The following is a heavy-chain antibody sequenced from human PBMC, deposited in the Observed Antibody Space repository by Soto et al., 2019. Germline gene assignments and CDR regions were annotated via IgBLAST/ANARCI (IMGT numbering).Heavy chain of an antibody. CDR1: GFSISSYY. Sequence: QVQLQESGPGLVKPSETLSLTCTVSGFSISSYYWSWIRQPPGKGLEWIGYIYYSGSTNYNPSLKSRVTISVDTSKNQFSLKLSSVTAADTAVYYCARSRGGYFDYWGQGTLVTVSS. CDR3: ARSRGGYFDY. J-gene: IGHJ4*02. V-gene: IGHV4-59*01. CDR2: IYYSGST. D-gene: IGHD3-22*01.